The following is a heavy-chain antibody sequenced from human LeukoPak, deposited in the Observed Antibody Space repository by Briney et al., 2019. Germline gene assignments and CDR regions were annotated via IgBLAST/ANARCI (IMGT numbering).Heavy chain of an antibody. CDR1: GYTFTGYY. Sequence: ASVKVSCKASGYTFTGYYMHWVRQAPGQGLEWMGWINPNSGGTNYAQIFQGRVTLTRDTSISTAYMELSRLRSDDTAVYYCASSGYCSSTSCYSALDVWGKGTTVTVSS. CDR3: ASSGYCSSTSCYSALDV. D-gene: IGHD2-2*01. CDR2: INPNSGGT. J-gene: IGHJ6*04. V-gene: IGHV1-2*02.